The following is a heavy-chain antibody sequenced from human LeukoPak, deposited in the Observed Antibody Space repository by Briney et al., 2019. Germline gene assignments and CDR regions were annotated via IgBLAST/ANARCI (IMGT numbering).Heavy chain of an antibody. Sequence: QPGGSLRLSCSASGFTFSSYAMHWVRQTPRKGLKHVSAISSNGGSTYYAESVKGRFTISRDNSKSTLYLQMTSLRPEDTAVYYCVKTDYWGQGALVTVSS. CDR3: VKTDY. J-gene: IGHJ4*02. CDR1: GFTFSSYA. V-gene: IGHV3-64D*06. CDR2: ISSNGGST.